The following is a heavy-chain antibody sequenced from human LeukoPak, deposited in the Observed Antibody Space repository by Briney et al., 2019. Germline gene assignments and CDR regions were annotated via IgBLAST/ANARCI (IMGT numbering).Heavy chain of an antibody. J-gene: IGHJ4*02. CDR1: GGSFSGYY. D-gene: IGHD2-15*01. V-gene: IGHV4-34*01. Sequence: SETLSLTCAVYGGSFSGYYWSWIRQPPGKGLEWIGEINHSGSTNYNPSLKSRVTISVDTSKNQFSLKLSSVPAADTAVYYCARVEVVVVAANYYFDYWGQGTLVTVSS. CDR3: ARVEVVVVAANYYFDY. CDR2: INHSGST.